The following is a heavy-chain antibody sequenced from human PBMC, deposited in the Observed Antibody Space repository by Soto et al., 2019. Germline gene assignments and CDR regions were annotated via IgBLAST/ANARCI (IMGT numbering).Heavy chain of an antibody. CDR2: IHGGGNSA. J-gene: IGHJ4*02. CDR3: AKNRGWVTNSGDFDS. V-gene: IGHV3-23*01. D-gene: IGHD4-17*01. CDR1: GFTFSGYA. Sequence: EVQLLESGGDLVQPGRSLRLSCAASGFTFSGYAMSWVRQAPGKGLEWVSVIHGGGNSAYYADSVKGRFTISRDNSKNTLYLQLSSLRGEDAAVYYGAKNRGWVTNSGDFDSWGQGTLVTVSS.